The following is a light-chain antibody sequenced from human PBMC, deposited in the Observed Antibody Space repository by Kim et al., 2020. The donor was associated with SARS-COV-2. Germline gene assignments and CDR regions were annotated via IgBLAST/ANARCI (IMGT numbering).Light chain of an antibody. J-gene: IGLJ1*01. V-gene: IGLV2-14*03. CDR1: SSDVGGYNY. CDR2: DVN. CDR3: SSFTSTSTYV. Sequence: QSALTQPASVSGSPGQSITISCTGTSSDVGGYNYVSWYQQHPGKAPKLMIFDVNQRPSGVSIRFSGSNSGNTASLTFSGLQAEDEADYYCSSFTSTSTYVFGTGTKVTVL.